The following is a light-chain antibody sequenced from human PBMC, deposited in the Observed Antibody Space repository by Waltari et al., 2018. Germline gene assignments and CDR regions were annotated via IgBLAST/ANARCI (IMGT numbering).Light chain of an antibody. Sequence: DIQMTQSPSAMSASVGDRVTTTCRASQGIGNSLAWFQQKPGKTPERLIYTVSRLQNGVPSRFSGSGSGTEFTLTISSLQPEDFATYYCLQHKTYPWTFGQGTKVEIK. CDR2: TVS. V-gene: IGKV1-17*03. CDR1: QGIGNS. CDR3: LQHKTYPWT. J-gene: IGKJ1*01.